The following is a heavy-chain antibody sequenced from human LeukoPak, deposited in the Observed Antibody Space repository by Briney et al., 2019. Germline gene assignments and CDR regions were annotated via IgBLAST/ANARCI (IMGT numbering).Heavy chain of an antibody. CDR1: GFTLSDHY. Sequence: GGSPRLSCAASGFTLSDHYMDWVRQAPGKGLEWVGRTRNERNNYRTEYAASVKGRFTISRDDSKNSLYLQMNSLETEDTAIYFCSRSPGDGVDFDFWGQGTLVTVSS. J-gene: IGHJ4*02. D-gene: IGHD7-27*01. CDR3: SRSPGDGVDFDF. V-gene: IGHV3-72*01. CDR2: TRNERNNYRT.